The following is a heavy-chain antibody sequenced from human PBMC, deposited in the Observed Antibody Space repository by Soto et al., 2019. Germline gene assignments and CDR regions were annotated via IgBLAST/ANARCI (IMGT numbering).Heavy chain of an antibody. V-gene: IGHV4-59*01. Sequence: SETLSLTCTGSGGSFSNYYWSWVRQPPGKGLEWIGYIYDSGSTNYNPSLKSRVTISVDTSKNQFSLRLTSVTAADTAVYYCAVAPRYWVQGTLVT. CDR1: GGSFSNYY. CDR2: IYDSGST. CDR3: AVAPRY. J-gene: IGHJ4*02.